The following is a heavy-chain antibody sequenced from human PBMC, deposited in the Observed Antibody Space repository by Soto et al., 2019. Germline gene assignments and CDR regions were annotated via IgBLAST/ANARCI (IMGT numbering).Heavy chain of an antibody. Sequence: QVQLVQSGAEVKRPGSSVKVSYKASGDMFRNSAFTWVRQAPGQGLAWMGVIIPLFRKTNVAQNFQGRVTFTADESTSSLYMEASSLTSEDTAVYYCARARLSNGDPNIYFFYGLDVWGQGTTITVSS. CDR2: IIPLFRKT. CDR1: GDMFRNSA. D-gene: IGHD3-10*01. V-gene: IGHV1-69*01. CDR3: ARARLSNGDPNIYFFYGLDV. J-gene: IGHJ6*02.